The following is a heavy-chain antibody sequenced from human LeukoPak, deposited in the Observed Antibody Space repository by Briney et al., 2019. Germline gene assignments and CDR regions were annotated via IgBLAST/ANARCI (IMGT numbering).Heavy chain of an antibody. D-gene: IGHD3/OR15-3a*01. J-gene: IGHJ3*02. Sequence: SETLSLTCTVSGVSISSSNSYWGWIRQPPGKGLEWIGSIYYSGNTYYNASLKSQVSISIDTSKNQFSLRLTSVTAADTAVYYCARDLLAWDMIFGFRRDAFDIWGQGTMVTVSS. V-gene: IGHV4-39*02. CDR1: GVSISSSNSY. CDR3: ARDLLAWDMIFGFRRDAFDI. CDR2: IYYSGNT.